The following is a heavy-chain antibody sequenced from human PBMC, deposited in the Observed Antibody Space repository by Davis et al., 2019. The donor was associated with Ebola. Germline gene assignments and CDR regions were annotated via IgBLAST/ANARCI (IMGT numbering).Heavy chain of an antibody. CDR2: ISYDGSNK. V-gene: IGHV3-30*18. D-gene: IGHD1-7*01. CDR1: GFTFSSYG. CDR3: AKVELRGY. Sequence: GGSLRLSCAASGFTFSSYGMHWVRQVPGKGLEWVAVISYDGSNKYYADSVKGRFTISRDNSKNTLYLQMNSLRAEDTAVYYCAKVELRGYWGQGTLVTVSS. J-gene: IGHJ4*02.